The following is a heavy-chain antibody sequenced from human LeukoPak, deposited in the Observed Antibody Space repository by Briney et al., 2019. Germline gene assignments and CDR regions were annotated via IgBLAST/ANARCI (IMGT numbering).Heavy chain of an antibody. J-gene: IGHJ4*02. D-gene: IGHD5-24*01. CDR2: INPNSGGT. V-gene: IGHV1-2*06. CDR3: ARDRISLRRGGYNWAMIY. CDR1: GYTFTSYY. Sequence: GASVKVSCKASGYTFTSYYMHWVRQAPGQGLEWMGRINPNSGGTNYAQKFQGRVTMTRDTSISTAYTELSRLRSDDTAVYYCARDRISLRRGGYNWAMIYWGQGTLVTVSS.